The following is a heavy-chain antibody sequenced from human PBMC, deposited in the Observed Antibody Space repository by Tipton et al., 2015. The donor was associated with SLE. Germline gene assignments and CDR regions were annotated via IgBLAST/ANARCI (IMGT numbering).Heavy chain of an antibody. V-gene: IGHV4-4*02. D-gene: IGHD1-26*01. J-gene: IGHJ5*02. CDR3: ARSLSRKWTLDR. Sequence: SLRLSCAASGFAVSSNYMHWVRQSPGKGLEWIGESYHSGISNYNPSLKSRVTISVDTSKNQFSLKLSSVTAADTAVYYCARSLSRKWTLDRWGQGTLVTVSS. CDR1: GFAVSSNY. CDR2: SYHSGIS.